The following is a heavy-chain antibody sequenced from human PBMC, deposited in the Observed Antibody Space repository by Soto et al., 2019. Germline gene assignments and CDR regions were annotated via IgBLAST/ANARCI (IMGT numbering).Heavy chain of an antibody. D-gene: IGHD2-15*01. CDR1: GYTFTSYY. J-gene: IGHJ6*02. V-gene: IGHV1-46*01. CDR2: INPSGGST. Sequence: ASVKVSCKASGYTFTSYYMHWVRQAPGQGLEWMGIINPSGGSTSYAQKFQGRVTMTRDTSTSTVCMELSSLRSEDTAVYYCARDILPTLIVAYGMDVWAQGTTVTVSS. CDR3: ARDILPTLIVAYGMDV.